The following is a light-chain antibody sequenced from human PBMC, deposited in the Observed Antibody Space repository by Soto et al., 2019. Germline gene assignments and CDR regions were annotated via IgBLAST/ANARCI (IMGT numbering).Light chain of an antibody. CDR1: QSVSSSY. V-gene: IGKV3-20*01. CDR3: QQYGSSL. J-gene: IGKJ1*01. CDR2: GAS. Sequence: ESVLTQSPGTLSLSPGERATLSCRASQSVSSSYLAWYQQKPGQAPRLLIYGASSRATGIPDRFSGSGSGTDFTLTISRLEPEDFAVYYCQQYGSSLFGQGTKV.